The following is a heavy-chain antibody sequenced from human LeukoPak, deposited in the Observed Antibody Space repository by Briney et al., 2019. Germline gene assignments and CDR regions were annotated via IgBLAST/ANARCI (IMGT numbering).Heavy chain of an antibody. CDR1: GASINSYY. D-gene: IGHD3-22*01. Sequence: SETLSLTCTVSGASINSYYWSWVRQPPLKGLEWIGYIYNTGDTSYNPSLESRVSISMDTSKNHFSLEITSVTAAHTAVYYCARGSRVYDRSGFHTWHDYWGHGTLVTVSS. V-gene: IGHV4-59*01. J-gene: IGHJ4*03. CDR2: IYNTGDT. CDR3: ARGSRVYDRSGFHTWHDY.